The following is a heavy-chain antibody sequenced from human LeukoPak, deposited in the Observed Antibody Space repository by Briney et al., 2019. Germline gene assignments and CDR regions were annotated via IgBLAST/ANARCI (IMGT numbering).Heavy chain of an antibody. V-gene: IGHV3-53*01. Sequence: GGSLRLSCAASGFTFSNAWMNWVRQAPGKGLEWVSVIYSGGSTYYADSVKGRFTISRDNSKNTLYLQMNSLRAEDTAVYYCARAEWFGELLVDYWGQGTLVTVSS. CDR2: IYSGGST. J-gene: IGHJ4*02. CDR1: GFTFSNAW. D-gene: IGHD3-10*01. CDR3: ARAEWFGELLVDY.